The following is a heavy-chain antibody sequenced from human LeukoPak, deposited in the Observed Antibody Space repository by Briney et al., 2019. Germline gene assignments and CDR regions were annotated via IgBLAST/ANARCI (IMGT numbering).Heavy chain of an antibody. J-gene: IGHJ4*02. Sequence: PGRSLRLSCAASGFTFSSYRMHWVRQAPGKGLEWVAVMWYDGSNKYYADSVKGRFTISRDNSKNTLYLQMNSLRAEDTAVYYCAKDLSRCELLHLFDYWGQGTLVTVSS. CDR3: AKDLSRCELLHLFDY. D-gene: IGHD1-26*01. CDR2: MWYDGSNK. CDR1: GFTFSSYR. V-gene: IGHV3-33*06.